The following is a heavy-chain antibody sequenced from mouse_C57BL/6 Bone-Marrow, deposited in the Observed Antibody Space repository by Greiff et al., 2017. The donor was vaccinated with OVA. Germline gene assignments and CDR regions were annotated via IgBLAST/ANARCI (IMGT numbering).Heavy chain of an antibody. CDR3: ASEGITTVVDYYAMDY. CDR1: GYSFTGYF. V-gene: IGHV1-20*01. D-gene: IGHD1-1*01. Sequence: EVQLQQSGPELVKPGDSVKISCKASGYSFTGYFMNWVMQSRGKSLEWIGRINPYNGDTFYNQKFKGKATLTVDKSSSTAHMELRSLTSEDSAVYYCASEGITTVVDYYAMDYWGQGTSVTVSS. J-gene: IGHJ4*01. CDR2: INPYNGDT.